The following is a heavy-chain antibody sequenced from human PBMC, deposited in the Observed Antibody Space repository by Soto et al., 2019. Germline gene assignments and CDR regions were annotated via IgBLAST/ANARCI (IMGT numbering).Heavy chain of an antibody. Sequence: QVQLVQSGAEVREPGASVKVSCKASGYSFTNNDVSWVRQATGQGLEWMGWMNPGSGDTGYAQKFLGRVTMTRDISIATAYMELSSLRSDDTAIYYCARMETFGSLNWFDPWGQGTLVTVSS. CDR3: ARMETFGSLNWFDP. V-gene: IGHV1-8*01. D-gene: IGHD3-16*01. CDR1: GYSFTNND. J-gene: IGHJ5*02. CDR2: MNPGSGDT.